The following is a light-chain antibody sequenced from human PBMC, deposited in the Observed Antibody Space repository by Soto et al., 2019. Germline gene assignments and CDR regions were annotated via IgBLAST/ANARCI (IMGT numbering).Light chain of an antibody. J-gene: IGKJ3*01. CDR3: QQLNSYPPVT. V-gene: IGKV1-9*01. CDR1: QSISRS. Sequence: DIQMTQSPSTLSASVGDRVTITCRASQSISRSLAWYQQKPGKAPSLLIYAASTLQSGVPSSFSGSGSGTEFTLTISCLQTEDFATYYGQQLNSYPPVTFGPGTKVEIK. CDR2: AAS.